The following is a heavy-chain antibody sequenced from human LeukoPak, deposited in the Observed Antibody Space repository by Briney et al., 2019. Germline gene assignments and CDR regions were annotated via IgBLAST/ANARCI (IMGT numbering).Heavy chain of an antibody. D-gene: IGHD2-2*01. Sequence: SETLSLTCTVSGGSISSGGYYWSWIRQHPGKGLEWIGYIYYSRSTYYNPSLKSRVTISVDTSKNQFSLKLSSVTAADTAVYYCARVNRLDCSSTSCYDKIYRTFDYWGQGTLVTVSS. J-gene: IGHJ4*02. CDR2: IYYSRST. CDR3: ARVNRLDCSSTSCYDKIYRTFDY. CDR1: GGSISSGGYY. V-gene: IGHV4-31*03.